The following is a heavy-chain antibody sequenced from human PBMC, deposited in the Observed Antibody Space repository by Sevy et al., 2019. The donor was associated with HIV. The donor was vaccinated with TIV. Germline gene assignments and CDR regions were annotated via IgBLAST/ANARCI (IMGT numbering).Heavy chain of an antibody. CDR2: ISYDGSTE. CDR1: GFTFSTHA. CDR3: ARYAGYSTGWYPGY. V-gene: IGHV3-30-3*01. Sequence: GGSLRLSCAASGFTFSTHAMHWVRQAPGKGLEWVELISYDGSTEYYADSVKGRFTISRDISKNTLYRQMNSLRIEDTAVYFWARYAGYSTGWYPGYWGQGTLVTVSS. D-gene: IGHD6-19*01. J-gene: IGHJ4*02.